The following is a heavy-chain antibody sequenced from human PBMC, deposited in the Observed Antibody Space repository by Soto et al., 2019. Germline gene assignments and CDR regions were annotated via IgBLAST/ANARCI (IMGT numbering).Heavy chain of an antibody. CDR1: GFTFSSYA. D-gene: IGHD2-2*01. Sequence: GGSLRLSCAASGFTFSSYAMSGVRQAPGKGLEWVSAISGSGGSTYYADSVKGRFTISRDNSKNTLYLQMNSLRAEDTAVYYCAKGGHCSSTSCYYYYYYMDVWGKGTTVTVSS. CDR3: AKGGHCSSTSCYYYYYYMDV. J-gene: IGHJ6*03. V-gene: IGHV3-23*01. CDR2: ISGSGGST.